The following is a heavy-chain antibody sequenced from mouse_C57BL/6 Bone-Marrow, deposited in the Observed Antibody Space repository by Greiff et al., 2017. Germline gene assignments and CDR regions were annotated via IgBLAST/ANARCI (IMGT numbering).Heavy chain of an antibody. CDR2: IDPENGDT. V-gene: IGHV14-4*01. CDR3: VIDYYLDY. Sequence: VQLQQSGAELVRPGASVKLSCTASGFNIKDDYMHWVKQRPEQGLEWIGWIDPENGDTEYASKFQGKATITADTSSNPAYLQLSSLTSEDTAVYDCVIDYYLDYWGQGTTLTVSS. CDR1: GFNIKDDY. J-gene: IGHJ2*01.